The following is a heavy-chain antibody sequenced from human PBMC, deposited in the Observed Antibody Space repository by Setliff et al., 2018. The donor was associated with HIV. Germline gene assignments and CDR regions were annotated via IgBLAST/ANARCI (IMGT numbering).Heavy chain of an antibody. CDR3: ARRFRDGTSYD. Sequence: ASVKVSCKASGYNVTVSAINWVRQAPRQALEWLGWINTKTGNPTYAQGFTGRFVFSLDTSVSTAYLQISSLKAEDTAVYYCARRFRDGTSYDWGQGTLVTVSS. D-gene: IGHD6-13*01. CDR1: GYNVTVSA. CDR2: INTKTGNP. J-gene: IGHJ4*02. V-gene: IGHV7-4-1*02.